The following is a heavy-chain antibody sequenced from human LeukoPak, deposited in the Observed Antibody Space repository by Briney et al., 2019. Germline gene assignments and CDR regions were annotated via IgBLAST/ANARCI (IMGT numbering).Heavy chain of an antibody. V-gene: IGHV1-46*01. CDR3: AREYGSGSYYNAVLY. Sequence: GASVKVSCKASGYTFISYYMHWVRQAPGQGLEWMGIINPSGGSTSYAQKFQGRVTMTRDTSTSTVYMELSSLRSEDTAVYYCAREYGSGSYYNAVLYWGQGTLVTVSS. CDR2: INPSGGST. CDR1: GYTFISYY. D-gene: IGHD3-10*01. J-gene: IGHJ4*02.